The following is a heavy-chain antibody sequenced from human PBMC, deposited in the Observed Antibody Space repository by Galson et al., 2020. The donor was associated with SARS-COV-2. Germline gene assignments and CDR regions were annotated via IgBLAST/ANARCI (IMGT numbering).Heavy chain of an antibody. CDR1: GGTFSSYA. CDR3: ARGGYSSSWTYYYSYYMDV. D-gene: IGHD6-13*01. J-gene: IGHJ6*03. Sequence: SVKVSCKASGGTFSSYAISWVRQAPGQGLEWMGGIIPIFGTANYAQKFQGRVTITADESTSTAYMELSSLRSEDTAVYYCARGGYSSSWTYYYSYYMDVWGKGTTVTVSS. CDR2: IIPIFGTA. V-gene: IGHV1-69*13.